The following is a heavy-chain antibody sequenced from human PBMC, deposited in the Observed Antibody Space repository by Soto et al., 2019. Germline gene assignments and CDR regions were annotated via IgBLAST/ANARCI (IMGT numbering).Heavy chain of an antibody. CDR2: INWNSGSI. D-gene: IGHD6-13*01. Sequence: LRLSCAASGFTFYDYAMHWVRQVPGKGLDWVSGINWNSGSIGYADSVKGRFAISRDNAKNSLHLQMNSLRAEDTAFYYCVKDESINWYSGHFRHWGQGTLVTVSS. V-gene: IGHV3-9*01. J-gene: IGHJ1*01. CDR1: GFTFYDYA. CDR3: VKDESINWYSGHFRH.